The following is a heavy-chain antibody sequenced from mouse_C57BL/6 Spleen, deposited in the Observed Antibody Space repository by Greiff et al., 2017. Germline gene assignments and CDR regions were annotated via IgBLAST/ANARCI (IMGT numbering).Heavy chain of an antibody. Sequence: EVMLVESGGGLVKPGGSLKLSCAASGFTFSSYAMSWVRQTPEKRLEWVATISDGGSYTYYPDNVKGRFTISRDSAKNNLYLQMSHLKSEDTAMYYCAREEGAMDYWGQGTSVTVSS. CDR3: AREEGAMDY. CDR2: ISDGGSYT. J-gene: IGHJ4*01. V-gene: IGHV5-4*01. CDR1: GFTFSSYA.